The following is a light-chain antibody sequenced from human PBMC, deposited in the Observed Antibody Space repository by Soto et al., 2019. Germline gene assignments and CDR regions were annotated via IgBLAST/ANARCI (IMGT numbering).Light chain of an antibody. CDR1: QNVNSN. Sequence: EILMTPSPATLSVSPGERATLSCRASQNVNSNLAWYQQKPGQAPRLLIYVASTRATGIPARFSGSGSGTDFALTISSLEPEDFAVYYCHHRGNGITFGQGTRLEIK. V-gene: IGKV3-15*01. CDR3: HHRGNGIT. J-gene: IGKJ5*01. CDR2: VAS.